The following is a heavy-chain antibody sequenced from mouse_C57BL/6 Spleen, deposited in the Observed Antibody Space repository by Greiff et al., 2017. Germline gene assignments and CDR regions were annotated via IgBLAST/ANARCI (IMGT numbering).Heavy chain of an antibody. V-gene: IGHV3-6*01. CDR3: ARGDDENDY. D-gene: IGHD2-12*01. Sequence: EVKLQESGPGLVKPSQSLSLTCSVTGYSITSGYYWNWIRQFPGNKLEWMGYISYDGSNNYNPSLKNRISLTRDTSKNQFFLKLNSVTTEDTATYYCARGDDENDYWGQGTTLTVSS. J-gene: IGHJ2*01. CDR2: ISYDGSN. CDR1: GYSITSGYY.